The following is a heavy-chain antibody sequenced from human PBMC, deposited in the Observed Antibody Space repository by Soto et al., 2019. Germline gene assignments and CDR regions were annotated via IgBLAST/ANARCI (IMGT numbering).Heavy chain of an antibody. Sequence: QVQLQESGPGLVKPSQTLSLTCTVSGGSISSGDYYWSWIRQPPGKGLEWIGYIYYSGSTYYNPSLNSRVTISVDTSKNQFSLKLSSVTAADTAVYYCARGDNWNDFFPWFDPWGQGTLVTVSS. CDR1: GGSISSGDYY. CDR3: ARGDNWNDFFPWFDP. D-gene: IGHD1-1*01. V-gene: IGHV4-30-4*01. J-gene: IGHJ5*02. CDR2: IYYSGST.